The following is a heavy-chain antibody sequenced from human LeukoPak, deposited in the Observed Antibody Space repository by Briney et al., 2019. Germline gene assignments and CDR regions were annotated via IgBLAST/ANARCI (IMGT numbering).Heavy chain of an antibody. D-gene: IGHD2-15*01. J-gene: IGHJ4*02. CDR3: TRDVVAVAALDF. Sequence: GGSLRLSCEASGFIFNDYDMSWVRQAPGKGLEWVSGISWDGGSTAYADSVKGRLTISRDNAKNSLYLQMNSLTAEGTAFYFCTRDVVAVAALDFWGQGTRVTVSS. CDR2: ISWDGGST. V-gene: IGHV3-20*04. CDR1: GFIFNDYD.